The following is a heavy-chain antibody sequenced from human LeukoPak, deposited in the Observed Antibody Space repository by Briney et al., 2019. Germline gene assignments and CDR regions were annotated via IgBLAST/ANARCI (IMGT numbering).Heavy chain of an antibody. CDR3: ARGGAYYYDSSGYYPFDY. Sequence: PSETLSLTCTVSGGSISSYYCSWIRQPAGKGLEWIGRIYTSGSTNYNPSLKSRVTISVDKSKNQFSLKLSSVTAADTAVYYCARGGAYYYDSSGYYPFDYWGQGTLVTVSS. D-gene: IGHD3-22*01. CDR2: IYTSGST. V-gene: IGHV4-4*07. J-gene: IGHJ4*02. CDR1: GGSISSYY.